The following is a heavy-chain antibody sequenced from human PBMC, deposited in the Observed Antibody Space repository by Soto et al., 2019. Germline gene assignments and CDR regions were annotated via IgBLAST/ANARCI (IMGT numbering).Heavy chain of an antibody. CDR3: ARVCGGDCGKALDV. J-gene: IGHJ3*01. CDR2: ISFDSRDK. V-gene: IGHV3-33*05. D-gene: IGHD2-21*02. CDR1: GFTFSAYG. Sequence: ESGGGVIQPGRSLRLSCAASGFTFSAYGIHWVRQAPGKGLEWVATISFDSRDKLYVDSMNGRLTISRENSRNTVYLQMDSLRAEDTAVYHCARVCGGDCGKALDVWGQGTVVAVSP.